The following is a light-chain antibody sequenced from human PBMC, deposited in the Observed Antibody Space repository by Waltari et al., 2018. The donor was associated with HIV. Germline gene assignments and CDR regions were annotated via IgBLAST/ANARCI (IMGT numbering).Light chain of an antibody. V-gene: IGKV3-20*01. CDR1: QSVSRKS. Sequence: ENVLTQSPGTVSLSPGERVNLACRASQSVSRKSLAWYQQKIGQPPRLLIYGASSSAAGIPDRFSGFGSGTDFTLIINGLEPEDSAVYHCQQYASSPLTYGGGTKVEI. CDR2: GAS. J-gene: IGKJ4*01. CDR3: QQYASSPLT.